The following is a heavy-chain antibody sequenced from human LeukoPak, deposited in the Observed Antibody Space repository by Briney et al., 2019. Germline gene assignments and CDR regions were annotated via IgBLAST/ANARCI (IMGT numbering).Heavy chain of an antibody. D-gene: IGHD3-22*01. CDR2: INPTRGSA. J-gene: IGHJ4*02. CDR3: ARGGSYFDISGYYFY. CDR1: GYTFTTYY. V-gene: IGHV1-46*01. Sequence: GASVKVSCKASGYTFTTYYIHWVRQAPGQGLEWMGMINPTRGSASYAQKFQDRVTMTRDTSTSTVYMELSGLTSEDTAVYYCARGGSYFDISGYYFYWGQGTLVTVSS.